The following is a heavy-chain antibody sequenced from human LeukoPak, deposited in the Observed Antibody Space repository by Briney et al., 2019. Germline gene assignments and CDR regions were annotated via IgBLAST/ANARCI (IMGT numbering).Heavy chain of an antibody. J-gene: IGHJ3*02. CDR3: AGVRVVIAIHDAFDI. V-gene: IGHV1-2*02. Sequence: ASVKVSCKASGYTFTGYYMHWVRQAPGQGLEWMGWINPNSGGTNYAQKFQGRVTMTRDTSISTAYMELSRLRSDDTAVYYCAGVRVVIAIHDAFDIWGQGTMVTVSS. CDR1: GYTFTGYY. D-gene: IGHD2-21*01. CDR2: INPNSGGT.